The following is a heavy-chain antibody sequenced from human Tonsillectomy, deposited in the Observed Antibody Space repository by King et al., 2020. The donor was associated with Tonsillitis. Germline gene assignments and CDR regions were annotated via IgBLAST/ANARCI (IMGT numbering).Heavy chain of an antibody. CDR3: AKVRISGWYGLYYFDY. CDR2: ISYDGSNK. CDR1: GFTFSSYG. J-gene: IGHJ4*02. Sequence: VQLVESGGGVVQPGRSLRLSCAASGFTFSSYGMHWVRQAPGKGLEWVAVISYDGSNKYYADSVKGRFTISRDNSKNTLYLQMNSLRAEDTAVYYCAKVRISGWYGLYYFDYWGQGTLVTVSS. D-gene: IGHD6-19*01. V-gene: IGHV3-30*18.